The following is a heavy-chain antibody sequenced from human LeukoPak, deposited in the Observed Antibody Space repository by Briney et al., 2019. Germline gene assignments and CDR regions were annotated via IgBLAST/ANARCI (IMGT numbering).Heavy chain of an antibody. J-gene: IGHJ5*02. CDR2: LHPNTGDT. Sequence: ASVKVSCKASGYTFTDSYIHWVRQAPGQGLEWMGLLHPNTGDTFYAQKFRGRVTLTRDTSISTAYMELNRLTSDDTAVYYCAKDHSGSYEPSAQGTLVTISS. V-gene: IGHV1-2*06. CDR1: GYTFTDSY. D-gene: IGHD1-26*01. CDR3: AKDHSGSYEP.